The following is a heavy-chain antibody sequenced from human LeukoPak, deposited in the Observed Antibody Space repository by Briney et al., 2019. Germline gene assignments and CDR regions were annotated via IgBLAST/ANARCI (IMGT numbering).Heavy chain of an antibody. V-gene: IGHV3-23*01. CDR1: GFTFSRYA. D-gene: IGHD1-26*01. CDR3: ARAYSGSYVDY. Sequence: GGSLRLSCATSGFTFSRYAMSWVRQAPGKGLEWVSGISNSGRSTYYADPVKGRFTISRHNSKNTLYLQMNSLRAEDTAVYYCARAYSGSYVDYWGQGTLVTVSS. J-gene: IGHJ4*02. CDR2: ISNSGRST.